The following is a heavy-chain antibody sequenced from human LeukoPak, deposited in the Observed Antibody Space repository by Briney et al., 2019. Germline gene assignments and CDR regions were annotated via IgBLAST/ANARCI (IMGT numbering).Heavy chain of an antibody. CDR1: GFTFSSYS. CDR3: AKERYSSSWYVFDY. J-gene: IGHJ4*02. D-gene: IGHD6-13*01. V-gene: IGHV3-23*01. Sequence: PGGSLRLSCAASGFTFSSYSMNWVRQAPGKGLEWVSAISGSGGSTYYADSVKGRFTISRDNSKNTLFLQMNSLRADDTAVYYCAKERYSSSWYVFDYWGQGSLVTVSS. CDR2: ISGSGGST.